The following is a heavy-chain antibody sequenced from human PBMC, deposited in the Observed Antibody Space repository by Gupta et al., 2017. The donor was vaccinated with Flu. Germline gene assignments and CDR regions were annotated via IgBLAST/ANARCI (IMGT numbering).Heavy chain of an antibody. Sequence: EVQLVQSGAEVKKPGESLKISCKGSGYSFTSYWMGWVRQMPGKGLEWMGISYPGDSDTRYSTSFQGQVTSAADKSISTAYLQWSSLKASDTAMDYCARTYYYDSSGALYYYYGMDVWGQGTTVTLSS. D-gene: IGHD3-22*01. CDR3: ARTYYYDSSGALYYYYGMDV. J-gene: IGHJ6*02. CDR1: GYSFTSYW. V-gene: IGHV5-51*03. CDR2: SYPGDSDT.